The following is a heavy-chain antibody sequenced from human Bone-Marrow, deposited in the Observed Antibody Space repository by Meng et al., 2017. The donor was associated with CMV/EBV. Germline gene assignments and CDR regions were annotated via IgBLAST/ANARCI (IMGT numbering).Heavy chain of an antibody. D-gene: IGHD4-11*01. CDR3: TRLDYSNYGDYFYYYGMDV. V-gene: IGHV3-73*01. CDR1: GFTFSGSA. J-gene: IGHJ6*02. CDR2: IRSKANSYAT. Sequence: GESLKISCAASGFTFSGSAMHWVRQTSGKGLEWVGRIRSKANSYATAYAASVKGRFTISRHDSKNTAYLQMNSLKTEDTAVYYCTRLDYSNYGDYFYYYGMDVWGQGNTVTVSS.